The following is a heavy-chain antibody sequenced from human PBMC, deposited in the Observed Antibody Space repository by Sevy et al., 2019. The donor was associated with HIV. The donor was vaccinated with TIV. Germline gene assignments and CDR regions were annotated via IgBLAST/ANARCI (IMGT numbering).Heavy chain of an antibody. CDR2: IYSNGST. Sequence: SETLSLTCAVSGGSISSGSCYWTWIRQPAGKGLEWIGRIYSNGSTNYNPSLKSRVTTSADTSKNQFSLKLRSVTAADTAVYYCATSWRYYASGKPEDLFDYWGQGTQVTVSS. CDR3: ATSWRYYASGKPEDLFDY. D-gene: IGHD3-10*01. J-gene: IGHJ4*02. V-gene: IGHV4-61*02. CDR1: GGSISSGSCY.